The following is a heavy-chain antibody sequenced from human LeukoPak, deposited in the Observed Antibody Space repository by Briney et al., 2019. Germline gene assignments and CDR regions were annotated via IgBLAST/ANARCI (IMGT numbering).Heavy chain of an antibody. J-gene: IGHJ4*02. Sequence: PGGSLRPSCAASGFTFSTYEMNWVRQAPGKGLEWVSYIPSSGSTIYYVDSVKGRFTISRDNAKNSLYLQMNSLRVEDTAVYYCAREATGATGYFDYWGQGTLVTVSS. D-gene: IGHD1-26*01. CDR3: AREATGATGYFDY. V-gene: IGHV3-48*03. CDR2: IPSSGSTI. CDR1: GFTFSTYE.